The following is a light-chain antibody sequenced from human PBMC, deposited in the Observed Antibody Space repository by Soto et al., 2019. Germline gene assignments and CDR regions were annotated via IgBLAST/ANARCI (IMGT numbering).Light chain of an antibody. V-gene: IGLV1-40*01. CDR2: VNT. CDR1: SSNIGAGYD. Sequence: QSVLTQPPSVSGAPGQRVTISCTGSSSNIGAGYDVHWYQQLPGTAPKLLIHVNTNRPSGVPDRFSGSNSGTSASLAITGLQVEDEADYYCQSYDSSLNSYVFGTGTKVTVL. CDR3: QSYDSSLNSYV. J-gene: IGLJ1*01.